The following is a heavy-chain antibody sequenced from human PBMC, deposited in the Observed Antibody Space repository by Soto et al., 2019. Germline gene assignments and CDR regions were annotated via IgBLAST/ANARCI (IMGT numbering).Heavy chain of an antibody. CDR2: IWYDGSNK. CDR1: GFTFSSYG. J-gene: IGHJ6*02. Sequence: QVQLVESGGGVVQPGRSLRLSCAASGFTFSSYGMHWVRQAPGKGLEWVAVIWYDGSNKYYADSVKGRFTISRDNSNNTLYLQMNSLRAEDTAVYYWASEYCSGGSCYYYGMDVWGQGTTVTVSS. CDR3: ASEYCSGGSCYYYGMDV. V-gene: IGHV3-33*01. D-gene: IGHD2-15*01.